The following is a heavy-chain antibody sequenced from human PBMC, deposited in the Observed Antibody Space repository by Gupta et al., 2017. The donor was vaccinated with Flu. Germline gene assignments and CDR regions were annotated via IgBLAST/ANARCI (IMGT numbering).Heavy chain of an antibody. V-gene: IGHV1-3*01. J-gene: IGHJ4*02. CDR3: ARGIGTSTSLHYYFDS. CDR1: GFTFSNHA. Sequence: QVQLVQSGAEVKEPGASVKVSCKASGFTFSNHAMQWVRQAPGQRLEWMGWINAGNGHTRYSQNVQGRVTITRGTSASTAYMELSSLRSEETAIYYCARGIGTSTSLHYYFDSGGQGTRVTVSS. D-gene: IGHD6-6*01. CDR2: INAGNGHT.